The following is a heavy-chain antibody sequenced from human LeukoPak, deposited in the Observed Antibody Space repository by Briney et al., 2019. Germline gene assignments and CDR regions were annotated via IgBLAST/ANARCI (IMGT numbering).Heavy chain of an antibody. CDR2: FDPEDGET. CDR3: ATVHDSSGYYDAFDI. D-gene: IGHD3-22*01. V-gene: IGHV1-24*01. J-gene: IGHJ3*02. Sequence: ASVKVSCKVSGYTLTELFMHWVRQAPGKGLEWMGGFDPEDGETIYAQKFQGRVTMTEDTSTDTAYMELSSLRSEDTAVYYCATVHDSSGYYDAFDIWGQGTMVTVSS. CDR1: GYTLTELF.